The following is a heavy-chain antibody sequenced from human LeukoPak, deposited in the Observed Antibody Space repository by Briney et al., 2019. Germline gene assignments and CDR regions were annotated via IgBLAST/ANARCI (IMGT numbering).Heavy chain of an antibody. Sequence: ASVKVSCKASGYTFSNYGISWVRQAPGQGLEWMAWIAGDRIYAPQFQGRLIISTDPSTSTAYMELRSLRSDDTAVYYCARDRDSIAVAGSPRYCDYWGQGSLVTVSS. CDR3: ARDRDSIAVAGSPRYCDY. V-gene: IGHV1-18*01. CDR1: GYTFSNYG. J-gene: IGHJ4*02. CDR2: IAGDR. D-gene: IGHD6-19*01.